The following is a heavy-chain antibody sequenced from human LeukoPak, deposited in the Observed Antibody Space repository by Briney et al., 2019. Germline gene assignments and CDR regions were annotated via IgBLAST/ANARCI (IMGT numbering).Heavy chain of an antibody. CDR2: ITGSGQM. Sequence: GGSLRLSCAASGFSFSLYTMNWVRQDPGKGLEWVSSITGSGQMFYSDSVKGRFIISRDNAKNSLYLQMNSLRAEDTAVYYCARDPTDNDHWGQGTLVTVSS. J-gene: IGHJ4*02. V-gene: IGHV3-21*01. CDR3: ARDPTDNDH. CDR1: GFSFSLYT.